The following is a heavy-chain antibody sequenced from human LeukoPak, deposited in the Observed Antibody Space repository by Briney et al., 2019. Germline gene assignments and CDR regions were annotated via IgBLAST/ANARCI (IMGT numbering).Heavy chain of an antibody. CDR2: IRYDGSNK. D-gene: IGHD2-2*01. J-gene: IGHJ4*02. CDR1: GFTFSSYG. CDR3: AKDLGDIVVVPAATFDY. Sequence: GGSLRLSCAASGFTFSSYGMHWVRQAPGKGLEWVAFIRYDGSNKYYADSVKGRFTISRDNSKNTLYLQMNSLRAEDTAAYYCAKDLGDIVVVPAATFDYWGQGTLVTVSS. V-gene: IGHV3-30*02.